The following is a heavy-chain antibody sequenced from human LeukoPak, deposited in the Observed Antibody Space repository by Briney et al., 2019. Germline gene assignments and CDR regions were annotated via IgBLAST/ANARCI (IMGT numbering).Heavy chain of an antibody. D-gene: IGHD3-22*01. CDR2: INPNSGGT. Sequence: GASLKVSCKASGYTFTGYYIHWVRQAPGQGLEWMGWINPNSGGTNYAQKFQGRVTMTRDTSISTAYMELSRLRSDDTAVYYCARQYSGGYSYYFEYWGQGTLVTVSS. CDR3: ARQYSGGYSYYFEY. J-gene: IGHJ4*02. CDR1: GYTFTGYY. V-gene: IGHV1-2*02.